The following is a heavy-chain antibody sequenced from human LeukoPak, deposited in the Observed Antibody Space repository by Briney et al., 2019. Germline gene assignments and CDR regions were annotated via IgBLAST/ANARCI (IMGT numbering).Heavy chain of an antibody. V-gene: IGHV3-33*06. CDR3: AKSFLELEAYDYYMDA. D-gene: IGHD1-7*01. Sequence: PGGSLRLSCAASGFNFSRYGMHWVRQAPGKGLEWAAVIWYDESNSYYADSVKGRFTISRDNSKKTLYLQMNSLRAEDTAVYYCAKSFLELEAYDYYMDAWGKGTTVTVSS. J-gene: IGHJ6*03. CDR1: GFNFSRYG. CDR2: IWYDESNS.